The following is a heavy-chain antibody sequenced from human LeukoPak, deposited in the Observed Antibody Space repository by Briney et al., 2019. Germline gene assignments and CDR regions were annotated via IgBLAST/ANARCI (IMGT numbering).Heavy chain of an antibody. CDR1: GFTFSSHG. J-gene: IGHJ4*02. V-gene: IGHV3-23*01. CDR2: ISASGGTT. Sequence: GGSLRLSCAASGFTFSSHGMNWVRQAPGKGLEWVSGISASGGTTYYADSVKGRFTISRDNSKNTLYPQMNSLRAEDTAVYYCAKSRGSGTGSYFDYWGQGTLVTVSS. D-gene: IGHD2-15*01. CDR3: AKSRGSGTGSYFDY.